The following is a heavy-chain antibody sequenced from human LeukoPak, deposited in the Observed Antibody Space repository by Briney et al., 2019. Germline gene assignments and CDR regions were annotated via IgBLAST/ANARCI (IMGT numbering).Heavy chain of an antibody. Sequence: PSETLSLTYTVSGGSISSYYWSWIRQPPGKGLEWIGYIYYSGSTTYNPSLKSRVTISVDTSKNQFSLKLSSVTAADTAVYYCARHGGSSSWYGRNWFDPWGQGTLVTVSS. CDR1: GGSISSYY. D-gene: IGHD6-13*01. V-gene: IGHV4-59*08. CDR3: ARHGGSSSWYGRNWFDP. CDR2: IYYSGST. J-gene: IGHJ5*02.